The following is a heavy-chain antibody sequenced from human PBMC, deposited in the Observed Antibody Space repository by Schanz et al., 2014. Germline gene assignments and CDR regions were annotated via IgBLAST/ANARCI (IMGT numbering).Heavy chain of an antibody. CDR3: ARNRGSGGQNWYFDL. Sequence: QVHLLESGGGLVEPGGFLRLSCAASGFSFSDYYMSWIRQAPGKGLEWISFINTGSNYINYADSVKGRFTISRDNTKNSLFLQLNSLRADDTAVYYCARNRGSGGQNWYFDLWGRGTLVTVSS. J-gene: IGHJ2*01. CDR1: GFSFSDYY. CDR2: INTGSNYI. D-gene: IGHD1-26*01. V-gene: IGHV3-11*03.